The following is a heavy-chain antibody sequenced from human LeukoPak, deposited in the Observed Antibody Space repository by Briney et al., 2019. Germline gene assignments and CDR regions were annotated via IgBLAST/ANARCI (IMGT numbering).Heavy chain of an antibody. CDR3: ARSKSYDSSGYYYGYGLDY. J-gene: IGHJ4*02. CDR1: GYTFTGYY. CDR2: INPNSGGT. D-gene: IGHD3-22*01. Sequence: VSVKVSCKASGYTFTGYYMHWVRQAPGQGLEWMGWINPNSGGTNYAQKFQGRVTMTRDTSISTAYMELSRLRSDDTAVYYCARSKSYDSSGYYYGYGLDYWGQGTLVTVSS. V-gene: IGHV1-2*02.